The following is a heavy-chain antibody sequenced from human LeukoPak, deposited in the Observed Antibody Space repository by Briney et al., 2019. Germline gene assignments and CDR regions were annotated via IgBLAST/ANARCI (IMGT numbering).Heavy chain of an antibody. D-gene: IGHD1-26*01. CDR1: GFTFSSCA. CDR3: ATVGMGATIGY. CDR2: ISGSGDSR. V-gene: IGHV3-23*01. Sequence: GGSLRLSCAASGFTFSSCAMSWVRQAPGKGLEWVSLISGSGDSRYYADSVKGRFTISRDNAKNTLYLQMNSLRVEDTAVYYCATVGMGATIGYWGQGTLVTVSS. J-gene: IGHJ4*02.